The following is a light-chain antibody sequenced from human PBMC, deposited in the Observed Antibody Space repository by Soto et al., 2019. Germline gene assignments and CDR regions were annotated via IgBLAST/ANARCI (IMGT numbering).Light chain of an antibody. V-gene: IGKV1-39*01. CDR1: QRISKY. Sequence: DIQMTQSPSSLSASVGDGVTITCRASQRISKYLNWYQQKPGEAPKLLIYAVSRLQSGVPSRFSGNGSGTDFTLTISSLQPEDFATYYCQQSHRTTWTFGQGTKVDIK. CDR3: QQSHRTTWT. J-gene: IGKJ1*01. CDR2: AVS.